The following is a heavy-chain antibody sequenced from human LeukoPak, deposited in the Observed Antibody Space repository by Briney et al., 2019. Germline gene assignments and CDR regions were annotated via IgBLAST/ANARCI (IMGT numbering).Heavy chain of an antibody. CDR2: MYTSGNT. D-gene: IGHD5-12*01. V-gene: IGHV4-4*07. CDR1: GDSISSYI. Sequence: SETLSLTCTGSGDSISSYIWSWLRQPAGKGLEVSGRMYTSGNTIYNPSLKSRVSMSVDTSKNQLSLKVRSVTAADTAVYYCARDSGYDLSWGQGTLVTVSS. J-gene: IGHJ4*02. CDR3: ARDSGYDLS.